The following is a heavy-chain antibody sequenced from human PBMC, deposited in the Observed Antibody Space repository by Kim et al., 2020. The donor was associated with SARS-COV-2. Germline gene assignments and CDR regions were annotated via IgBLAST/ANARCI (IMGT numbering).Heavy chain of an antibody. D-gene: IGHD3-3*01. J-gene: IGHJ4*02. V-gene: IGHV4-4*07. CDR1: GGSISSYY. Sequence: SETLSLTCTVSGGSISSYYWSWIRQPAGKGLEWIGRIYTSGSTNYNPSLKSRVTMSVDTSKNQFSLKLSSVTAADTAVYYCAREIPLYSPRYYDFWSGYSDYWGRGTLVTVTS. CDR3: AREIPLYSPRYYDFWSGYSDY. CDR2: IYTSGST.